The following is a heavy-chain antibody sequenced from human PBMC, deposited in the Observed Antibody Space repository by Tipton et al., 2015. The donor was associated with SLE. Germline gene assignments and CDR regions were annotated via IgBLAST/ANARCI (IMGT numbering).Heavy chain of an antibody. CDR2: IYYNGHT. V-gene: IGHV4-59*12. D-gene: IGHD3/OR15-3a*01. CDR3: ARAPGLDRDYYYYYYMDV. CDR1: GDSITSYY. J-gene: IGHJ6*03. Sequence: TLSLTCTVSGDSITSYYWNWIRQPPGKGLEWIGYIYYNGHTNYSPSLKSRVTISVDTSKNQFSLKLRSVTAADTALYYCARAPGLDRDYYYYYYMDVWGKGTAVTVSS.